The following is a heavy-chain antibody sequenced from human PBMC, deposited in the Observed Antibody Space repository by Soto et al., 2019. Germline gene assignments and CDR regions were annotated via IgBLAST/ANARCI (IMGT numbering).Heavy chain of an antibody. Sequence: SETLSLTCAVYGGSFSGYYWTWIRQPPGKGLEWNGSIYYSGSTYYNPSLKSRVTISVDTSKNHFSLKLTSVTAADTAVYYCARPGGSGWFYFDSWGQGSQVTVSS. D-gene: IGHD6-13*01. CDR3: ARPGGSGWFYFDS. J-gene: IGHJ4*02. CDR1: GGSFSGYY. V-gene: IGHV4-34*01. CDR2: IYYSGST.